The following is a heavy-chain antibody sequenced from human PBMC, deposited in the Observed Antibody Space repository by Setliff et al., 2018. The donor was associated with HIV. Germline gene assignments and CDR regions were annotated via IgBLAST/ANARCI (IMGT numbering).Heavy chain of an antibody. CDR1: GGSISSYY. CDR2: VYYSGST. V-gene: IGHV4-59*01. CDR3: ARGPSINTIRVRGYYMDV. J-gene: IGHJ6*03. Sequence: SETLSLTCTVSGGSISSYYWSWIRQPPGKGLEWIGYVYYSGSTNYNPSLKSRVTISVDTSKNQFSLKLSSVTAADTAVYYCARGPSINTIRVRGYYMDVWAKGTTVTVSS. D-gene: IGHD3-10*01.